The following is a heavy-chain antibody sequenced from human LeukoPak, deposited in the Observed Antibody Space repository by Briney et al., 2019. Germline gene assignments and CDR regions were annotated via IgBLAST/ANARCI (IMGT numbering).Heavy chain of an antibody. CDR3: ARECGGDCYYSDY. D-gene: IGHD2-21*02. Sequence: PSETLSLTRTVSGYSISSGYYWGWIRQPPGKGLEWIGSIYHSGSTYYNPSLKSRVTISVDTSKNQFSLKLSSVTAADTAVYYCARECGGDCYYSDYWGQGTLVTVSS. CDR2: IYHSGST. J-gene: IGHJ4*02. CDR1: GYSISSGYY. V-gene: IGHV4-38-2*02.